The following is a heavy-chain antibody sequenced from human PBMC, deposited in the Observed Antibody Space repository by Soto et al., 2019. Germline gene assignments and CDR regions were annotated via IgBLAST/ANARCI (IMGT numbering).Heavy chain of an antibody. CDR3: ARTEASSWSFFYYGMDV. CDR2: VYYSDGT. CDR1: GASIISDGYY. V-gene: IGHV4-61*08. J-gene: IGHJ6*02. D-gene: IGHD6-13*01. Sequence: SETLSLTCTVSGASIISDGYYWSWIRQSPGKGLEWIGCVYYSDGTNYNPSLKSRVTISLDRSKNQFSLRLTSVTAADTAVYYCARTEASSWSFFYYGMDVWGQGTTVTVSS.